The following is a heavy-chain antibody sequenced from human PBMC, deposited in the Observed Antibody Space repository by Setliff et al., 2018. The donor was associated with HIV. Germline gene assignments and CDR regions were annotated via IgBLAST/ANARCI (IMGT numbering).Heavy chain of an antibody. Sequence: GGSLRLSCAASGFTFSNAWMSWVRQAPGKGLEWVGRIKSKTDGGTTDYAAPVKGRFTISRDDSKNTLYLQMNSLKTEDTAVYYCTTDPTMIVVGILDYWGQGTLVTVSS. D-gene: IGHD3-22*01. CDR2: IKSKTDGGTT. CDR3: TTDPTMIVVGILDY. CDR1: GFTFSNAW. V-gene: IGHV3-15*01. J-gene: IGHJ4*02.